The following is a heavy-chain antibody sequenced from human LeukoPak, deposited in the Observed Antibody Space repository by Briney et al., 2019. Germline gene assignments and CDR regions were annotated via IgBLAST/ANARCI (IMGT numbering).Heavy chain of an antibody. Sequence: GGSLRLSCAASGFTFSSYSMNWVRQALGKGLEWVSSISSSSSYIYYADSVKGRFTISRDNAKNSLYLQMNSLRAEDTAVYYCARDPGNGYDAFDIWGQGTMVTVSS. CDR1: GFTFSSYS. D-gene: IGHD3-3*01. V-gene: IGHV3-21*01. CDR2: ISSSSSYI. J-gene: IGHJ3*02. CDR3: ARDPGNGYDAFDI.